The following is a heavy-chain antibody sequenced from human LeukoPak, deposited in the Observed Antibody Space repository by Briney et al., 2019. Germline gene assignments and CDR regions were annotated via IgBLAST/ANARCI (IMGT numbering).Heavy chain of an antibody. CDR2: INPNSGGT. J-gene: IGHJ4*02. CDR1: GYTFTGYY. CDR3: ARVTGDCGEEDY. Sequence: ASVKVSCKASGYTFTGYYMHWVRQAPGQGLEWMGWINPNSGGTNYAQKVQGRVTMTRDTSISTAYMELSRLRSDDTAVYYCARVTGDCGEEDYWGQGTLVTVSS. D-gene: IGHD7-27*01. V-gene: IGHV1-2*02.